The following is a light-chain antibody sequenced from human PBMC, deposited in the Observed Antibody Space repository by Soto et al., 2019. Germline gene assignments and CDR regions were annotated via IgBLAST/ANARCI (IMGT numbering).Light chain of an antibody. Sequence: DIQVTQSPSTLSASVGDRVIIACRASQTADKWVAWYQQKPGKAPNVLIYDASRLESGVPSRFSGSGSGTLFTLNISNLQPDDFATYCCQQYNDYPYTFGQGTKVKI. CDR2: DAS. V-gene: IGKV1-5*01. J-gene: IGKJ2*01. CDR1: QTADKW. CDR3: QQYNDYPYT.